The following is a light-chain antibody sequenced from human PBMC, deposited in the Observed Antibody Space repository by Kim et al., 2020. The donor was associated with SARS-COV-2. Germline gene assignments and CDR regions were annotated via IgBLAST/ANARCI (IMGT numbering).Light chain of an antibody. CDR1: NIGSKS. J-gene: IGLJ2*01. Sequence: APGKTARITCGGNNIGSKSVHGYQQKPGQAPVLVIYFDSDRPSGIPERFSGSNSGNTATLTISRVEAGDEADYYCQVWDSSSDHPVFGGGTKVTVL. CDR3: QVWDSSSDHPV. V-gene: IGLV3-21*04. CDR2: FDS.